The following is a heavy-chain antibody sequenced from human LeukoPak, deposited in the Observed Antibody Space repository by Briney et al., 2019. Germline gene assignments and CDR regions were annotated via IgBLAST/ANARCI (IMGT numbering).Heavy chain of an antibody. CDR3: ARDKSPSYYYGSGSYTRDYYFDY. CDR1: GGTFSSYA. J-gene: IGHJ4*02. CDR2: IIPILGIA. V-gene: IGHV1-69*04. D-gene: IGHD3-10*01. Sequence: GASVKVPCKASGGTFSSYAISWVRQAPGQGLEWMGRIIPILGIANYAQKFQGRVTITADKSTSTAYMELSSLRSEDTAVYYCARDKSPSYYYGSGSYTRDYYFDYWGQGTLVTVSS.